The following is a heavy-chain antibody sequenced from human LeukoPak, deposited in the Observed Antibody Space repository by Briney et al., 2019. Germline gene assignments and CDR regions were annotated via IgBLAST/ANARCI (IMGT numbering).Heavy chain of an antibody. J-gene: IGHJ4*02. D-gene: IGHD3-16*01. Sequence: GGSLRLSCAASGFTFSTFWMSWVRQAPGKGLEWVANIKQDGSEQYYVDFVRGRFTISRDNAKNSLYLQMNSLRAEDTAVYYCARGGGNFHYWGQGTLVTVSS. V-gene: IGHV3-7*03. CDR2: IKQDGSEQ. CDR3: ARGGGNFHY. CDR1: GFTFSTFW.